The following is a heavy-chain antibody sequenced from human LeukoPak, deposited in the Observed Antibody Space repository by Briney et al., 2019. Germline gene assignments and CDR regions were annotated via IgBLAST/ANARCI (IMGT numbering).Heavy chain of an antibody. Sequence: GGSLRLSCSASGFTFSSYAMHWVRQAPGKGLEYVSAISSNGGSTYYADSVKGRFTISRDNSKNTLYLQMSSLRAEDTAVYYCARLYGSGSLYYFDYWGQGTLVTVSS. J-gene: IGHJ4*02. V-gene: IGHV3-64D*09. CDR2: ISSNGGST. CDR1: GFTFSSYA. D-gene: IGHD3-10*01. CDR3: ARLYGSGSLYYFDY.